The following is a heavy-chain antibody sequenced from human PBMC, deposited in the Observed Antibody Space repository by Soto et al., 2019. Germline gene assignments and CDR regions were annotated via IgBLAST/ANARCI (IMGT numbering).Heavy chain of an antibody. Sequence: EVQLVESGGALVQLGGSRKLSFKAFGFTLIGLPLHWFRQPSGKGLGGVARIRARAKNYATSYATSVGGRFFLSRDDSKNTAFRQMNNLRDEDTGDYLCCGRGGDSLYDIWGQGTLVTVSS. CDR2: IRARAKNYAT. CDR3: CGRGGDSLYDI. CDR1: GFTLIGLP. J-gene: IGHJ4*02. D-gene: IGHD4-17*01. V-gene: IGHV3-73*01.